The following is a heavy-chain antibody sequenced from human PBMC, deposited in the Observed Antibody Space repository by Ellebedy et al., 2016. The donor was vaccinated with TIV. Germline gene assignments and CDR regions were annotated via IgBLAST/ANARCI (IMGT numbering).Heavy chain of an antibody. Sequence: PGGSLRLSCAASGFTVSNNYMSWVRQATGKGLEWVSLIYSTGDTYYADFVKGRFTISRDNSKNTLYLQMNSLRVEDTAVYYCARDYRAARTAPPDYWGQGTLFTVSS. CDR1: GFTVSNNY. D-gene: IGHD6-6*01. V-gene: IGHV3-66*01. CDR3: ARDYRAARTAPPDY. J-gene: IGHJ4*02. CDR2: IYSTGDT.